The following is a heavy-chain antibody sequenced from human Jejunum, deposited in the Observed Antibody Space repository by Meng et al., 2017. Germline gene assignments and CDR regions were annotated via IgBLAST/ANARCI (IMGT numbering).Heavy chain of an antibody. CDR3: VRGPRIPVAGSYFDS. V-gene: IGHV4-39*07. D-gene: IGHD6-13*01. Sequence: GSLRLSCSVSGDSISSRNVYWGWIRQPPGKGLEWIGSFYYSGSPYYNPSLKSRVTISVETSKNQFSLKLSSVTAADTAVYYCVRGPRIPVAGSYFDSWGQGTPVTVSS. CDR1: GDSISSRNVY. CDR2: FYYSGSP. J-gene: IGHJ4*02.